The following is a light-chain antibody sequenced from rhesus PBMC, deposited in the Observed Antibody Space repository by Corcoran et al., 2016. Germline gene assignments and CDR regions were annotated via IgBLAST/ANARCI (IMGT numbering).Light chain of an antibody. V-gene: IGKV3S9*01. CDR2: GAS. J-gene: IGKJ2*01. CDR3: QQYNHWNS. Sequence: EIVMTQSPATLSLSPGERATLPCRASQSVSSYVAWYQQKPEQAPRLLNYGASTRGTGVPDRFSGSGSGKDFALIISSLEPVDVRVYYCQQYNHWNSFGQGTKVG. CDR1: QSVSSY.